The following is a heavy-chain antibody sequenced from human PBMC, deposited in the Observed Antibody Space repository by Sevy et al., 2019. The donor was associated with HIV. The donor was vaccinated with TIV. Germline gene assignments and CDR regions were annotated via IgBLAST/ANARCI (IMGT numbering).Heavy chain of an antibody. V-gene: IGHV4-61*01. Sequence: SETLSLTCIVSGDSVTSSPHYWTWIRQPPGKGLEWIAYIYYTGNTNYNPSLRDRVTISVDISKNQVSRKLSSVTAADTAVYYCARVVGESCSGGTCSGWFDPWGQGTQVTVSS. D-gene: IGHD2-15*01. J-gene: IGHJ5*02. CDR3: ARVVGESCSGGTCSGWFDP. CDR1: GDSVTSSPHY. CDR2: IYYTGNT.